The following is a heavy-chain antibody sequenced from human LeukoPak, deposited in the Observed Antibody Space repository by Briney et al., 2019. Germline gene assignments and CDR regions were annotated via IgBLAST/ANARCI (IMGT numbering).Heavy chain of an antibody. CDR1: GYTLTELS. Sequence: ASVEVSCKVSGYTLTELSMHWVRQAPGKGLEWMGGFDPEDGETIYAQKFQGRVTMTEDTSTDTAYMELSSLRSEDTAVYYCATWVRSSYDFDYWGQGTLVTVSS. D-gene: IGHD5-18*01. CDR2: FDPEDGET. CDR3: ATWVRSSYDFDY. J-gene: IGHJ4*02. V-gene: IGHV1-24*01.